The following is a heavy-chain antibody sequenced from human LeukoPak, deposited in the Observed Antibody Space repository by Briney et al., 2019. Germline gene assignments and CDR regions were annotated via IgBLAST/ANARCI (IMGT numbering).Heavy chain of an antibody. V-gene: IGHV3-15*01. J-gene: IGHJ4*02. CDR3: TTDRVTIFGVVITGSDNFDY. CDR2: IKSKIDGGST. Sequence: PGGCLRLSCAASGFTFSNAWMSWFRQPPGKWLEWVGRIKSKIDGGSTDYAATVKGRFTISRDDPKNTLYLQMNSLKTEDTAVYYCTTDRVTIFGVVITGSDNFDYWGQGTLVTVSS. D-gene: IGHD3-3*01. CDR1: GFTFSNAW.